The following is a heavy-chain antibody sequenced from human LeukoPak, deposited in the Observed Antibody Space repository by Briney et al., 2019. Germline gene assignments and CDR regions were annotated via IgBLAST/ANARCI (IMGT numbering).Heavy chain of an antibody. CDR2: ISSSSSYI. D-gene: IGHD2-15*01. CDR1: GFTFSSYS. Sequence: GGSLRLSCAASGFTFSSYSMNWVRQAPGKGLEWVSSISSSSSYIYYADSVKGRFTISRDNAKNSLYLQMNSLRAEDTAVYYCARDKVAATTEYYYHGMDVWGKGTTVTVSS. J-gene: IGHJ6*04. CDR3: ARDKVAATTEYYYHGMDV. V-gene: IGHV3-21*01.